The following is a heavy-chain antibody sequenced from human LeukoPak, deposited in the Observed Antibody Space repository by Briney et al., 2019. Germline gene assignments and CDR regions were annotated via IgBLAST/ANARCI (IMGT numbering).Heavy chain of an antibody. Sequence: GGSLRLSCAASGFTFSDSHMHWVRQAPGKGLEWVGHIRSKSDDYATACAVSVQGRSTIPRDDSKNMAYLQMNSLKTEDTAVYYCSRQTSSCHDFWGQGTLVPVSS. V-gene: IGHV3-73*01. CDR3: SRQTSSCHDF. CDR2: IRSKSDDYAT. CDR1: GFTFSDSH. D-gene: IGHD2-2*01. J-gene: IGHJ4*02.